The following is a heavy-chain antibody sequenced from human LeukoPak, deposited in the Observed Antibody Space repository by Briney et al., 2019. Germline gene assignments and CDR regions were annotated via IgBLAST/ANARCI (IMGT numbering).Heavy chain of an antibody. CDR1: GYSFTRYV. Sequence: ASVKVSCKASGYSFTRYVITWVRQAPGQGLEWMGWISPYDGHTNYAQNLQGRVTMTTDASTSTAYMELRSLRSDDTAVYYCARVQGQERRGIVVGPATIGRIDYWVQGTLVPVSS. V-gene: IGHV1-18*01. CDR2: ISPYDGHT. CDR3: ARVQGQERRGIVVGPATIGRIDY. J-gene: IGHJ4*02. D-gene: IGHD2-2*01.